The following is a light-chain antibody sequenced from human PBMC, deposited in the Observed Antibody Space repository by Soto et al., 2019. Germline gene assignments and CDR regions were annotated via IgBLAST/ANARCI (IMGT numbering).Light chain of an antibody. Sequence: QSVLTQPPSASGTAGQVVTISCSGGDSNIGSNSVYWYQHLPRMAPKLLIYYNNQRPSGVPDRFSGSRSGTSASLAIVGFRSEDEAVYYCAAWDASLSACVFGNGTKVTVL. CDR2: YNN. CDR1: DSNIGSNS. J-gene: IGLJ1*01. CDR3: AAWDASLSACV. V-gene: IGLV1-47*02.